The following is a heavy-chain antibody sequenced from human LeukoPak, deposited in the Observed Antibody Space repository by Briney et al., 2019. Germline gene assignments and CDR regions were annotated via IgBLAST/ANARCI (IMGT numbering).Heavy chain of an antibody. D-gene: IGHD6-13*01. Sequence: SETLSLTCTVSGGSISSYYWSWIRQPPGKGLEWIGYIYYSGSTNYNPSLKSRVTISVDTSKNQFSLKLSSVTAADTAVYYCAREDYSSSWTHSSSFDYWGQGTLVTVSS. V-gene: IGHV4-59*12. CDR1: GGSISSYY. CDR2: IYYSGST. J-gene: IGHJ4*02. CDR3: AREDYSSSWTHSSSFDY.